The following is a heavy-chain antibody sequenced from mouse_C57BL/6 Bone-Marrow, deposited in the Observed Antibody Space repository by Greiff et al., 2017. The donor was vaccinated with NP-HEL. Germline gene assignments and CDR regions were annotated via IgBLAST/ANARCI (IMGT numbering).Heavy chain of an antibody. D-gene: IGHD1-1*01. CDR1: GYTFTDYE. CDR2: IDPETGGT. CDR3: ITTVVAEGWYFDV. Sequence: VQLQQSGAELVRPGASVTLSCKASGYTFTDYEMHWVKQTPVHGLEWIGAIDPETGGTAYNQKFKGKAILTADKSSSTAYMELRILTSEDSAVYYFITTVVAEGWYFDVWGTGTTVTVSS. J-gene: IGHJ1*03. V-gene: IGHV1-15*01.